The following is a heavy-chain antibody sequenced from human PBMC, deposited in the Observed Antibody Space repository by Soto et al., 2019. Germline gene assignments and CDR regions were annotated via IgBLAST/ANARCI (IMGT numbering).Heavy chain of an antibody. CDR3: ARDKDDSSGYTGWDDDDYYYGMDV. Sequence: GVPVKVSSKAPRYTFTSYSMQSVHQAPGQRLEWMGWINAGNGNTKYSQKFQGRVTITRDTSASTAYMELSSLRSEDTAVYYCARDKDDSSGYTGWDDDDYYYGMDVWGQGTTVTVSS. CDR1: RYTFTSYS. J-gene: IGHJ6*02. D-gene: IGHD3-22*01. V-gene: IGHV1-3*01. CDR2: INAGNGNT.